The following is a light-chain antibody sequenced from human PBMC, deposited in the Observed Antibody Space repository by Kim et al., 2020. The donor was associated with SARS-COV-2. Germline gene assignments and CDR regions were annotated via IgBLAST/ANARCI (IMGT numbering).Light chain of an antibody. CDR1: QRVVHRSNNKNY. Sequence: TNIKGKDGQRVVHRSNNKNYIAWEQQKPGHPPKLLIDCAATRQAGVPDRCSGSGAGRDFTHTIRSVQAEDVGVYDRQEYYSTRRTYGQGNKVDSK. CDR2: CAA. CDR3: QEYYSTRRT. J-gene: IGKJ1*01. V-gene: IGKV4-1*01.